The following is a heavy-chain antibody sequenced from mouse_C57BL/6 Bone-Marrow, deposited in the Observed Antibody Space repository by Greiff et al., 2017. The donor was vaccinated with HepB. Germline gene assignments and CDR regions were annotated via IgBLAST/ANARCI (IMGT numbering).Heavy chain of an antibody. CDR2: ISYSGST. D-gene: IGHD1-1*01. Sequence: EVQLKESGPGLAKPSQTLSLTCSVTGYSITSDYWNWIRKFPGNKLEYMGYISYSGSTYYNPSLKSRISITRDTSKNQYYLQLNSVTTEDTATDYCARIYYYGSSVLWYFDVWGTGTTVTVSS. CDR3: ARIYYYGSSVLWYFDV. J-gene: IGHJ1*03. CDR1: GYSITSDY. V-gene: IGHV3-8*01.